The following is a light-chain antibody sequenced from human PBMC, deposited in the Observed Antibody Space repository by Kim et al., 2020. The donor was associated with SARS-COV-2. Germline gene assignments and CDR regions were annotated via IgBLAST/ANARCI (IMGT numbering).Light chain of an antibody. J-gene: IGKJ2*01. V-gene: IGKV1-5*03. CDR3: QQYNSYSHT. Sequence: DIQMTQSPSTLSASVGDRVTITCRASQSISSWLAWYQQKPGKAPKLPIYKASSLESGVPSRFSGSGSGTEFTLTISSLQPDDFATYYCQQYNSYSHTFGQGTKLEI. CDR2: KAS. CDR1: QSISSW.